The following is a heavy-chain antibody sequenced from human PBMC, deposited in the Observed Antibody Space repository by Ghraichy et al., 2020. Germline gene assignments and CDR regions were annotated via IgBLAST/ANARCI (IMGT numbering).Heavy chain of an antibody. V-gene: IGHV3-74*01. CDR1: GFTFSSYW. Sequence: GGSLRLSCAASGFTFSSYWMHWVRQTPGRRLVWVSHINSDGSSPSYADSVKGRFTISRDNARNTLFLQMNSLRAEDMAVYYCARGGRHYVWGGVGSYDYWGQGTLVTVSS. CDR2: INSDGSSP. CDR3: ARGGRHYVWGGVGSYDY. J-gene: IGHJ4*02. D-gene: IGHD3-16*01.